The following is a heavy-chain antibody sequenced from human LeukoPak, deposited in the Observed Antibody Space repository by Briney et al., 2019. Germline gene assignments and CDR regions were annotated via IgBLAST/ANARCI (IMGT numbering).Heavy chain of an antibody. J-gene: IGHJ4*02. CDR1: GFTFSSYA. CDR2: ISDSGAGT. Sequence: GGSLRLFCVASGFTFSSYAMTWVRQAPGKGLEWVSGISDSGAGTHYADSVKGRLTISRDNSKNTLYLQMNSLRAEDTAVYYCAKGYESSGYFPVDFWGQGTLVTVSS. CDR3: AKGYESSGYFPVDF. V-gene: IGHV3-23*01. D-gene: IGHD3-22*01.